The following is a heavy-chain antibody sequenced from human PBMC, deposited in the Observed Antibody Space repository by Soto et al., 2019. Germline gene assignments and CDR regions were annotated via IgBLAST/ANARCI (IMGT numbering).Heavy chain of an antibody. CDR3: AKNGDFDYDAFDV. D-gene: IGHD3-16*01. V-gene: IGHV3-23*01. CDR2: ITGNSARI. CDR1: DSTIRRYA. J-gene: IGHJ3*01. Sequence: GGSLRLSCAASDSTIRRYAMSWVRQAPGKGLEWVSGITGNSARIYYADSVKGRFSISRDNSKNTLYLQMDTLRAEDTAVYYCAKNGDFDYDAFDVWGQGTVVTVS.